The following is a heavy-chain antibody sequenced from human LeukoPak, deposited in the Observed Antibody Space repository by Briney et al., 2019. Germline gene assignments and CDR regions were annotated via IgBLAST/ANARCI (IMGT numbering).Heavy chain of an antibody. V-gene: IGHV3-74*01. CDR1: GLTFISYW. J-gene: IGHJ4*02. CDR3: TRDRTTVTLFDY. D-gene: IGHD4-17*01. Sequence: GGSLRLSCAATGLTFISYWMHGLRQAPGKGLVWVSRISTDGSTTGYADSVKGRFTISRDNAQNTRYLQMNSLRAEDTAVYYCTRDRTTVTLFDYWGQGILVTVSP. CDR2: ISTDGSTT.